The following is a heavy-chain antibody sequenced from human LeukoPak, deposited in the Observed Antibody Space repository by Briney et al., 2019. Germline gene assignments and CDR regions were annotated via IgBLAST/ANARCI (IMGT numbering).Heavy chain of an antibody. CDR1: GYTLTELS. V-gene: IGHV1-24*01. J-gene: IGHJ5*02. D-gene: IGHD2-15*01. CDR3: ALGGGLRGWFDP. CDR2: FDPEDGET. Sequence: ASVKVSCKVSGYTLTELSMHWVRQAPGKGLEWMGGFDPEDGETIYAQKFQGRVTMTEDTSTDTAYMEVSSLRPEDTAVYYCALGGGLRGWFDPWGQGTLVTVSS.